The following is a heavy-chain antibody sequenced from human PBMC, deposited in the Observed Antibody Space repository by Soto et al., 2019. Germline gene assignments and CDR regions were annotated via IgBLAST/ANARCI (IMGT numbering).Heavy chain of an antibody. Sequence: GASVKVSCKASYYTFTNYGLSWGRQAPGQGLEWMGWISTYKGNSNSAQKFQGRLIMTTDTSKRTGYMELRNLRSDDTAIYYCARTRIGATPLYFDLCSQGTPVTVSS. V-gene: IGHV1-18*01. CDR3: ARTRIGATPLYFDL. J-gene: IGHJ4*02. CDR2: ISTYKGNS. CDR1: YYTFTNYG. D-gene: IGHD2-15*01.